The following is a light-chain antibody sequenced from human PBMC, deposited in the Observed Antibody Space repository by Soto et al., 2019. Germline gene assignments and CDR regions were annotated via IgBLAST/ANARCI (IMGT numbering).Light chain of an antibody. CDR2: EVN. J-gene: IGLJ2*01. CDR1: SSDVGSYNY. CDR3: TSYAGYDNPVV. V-gene: IGLV2-8*01. Sequence: QSALTQPPSASGSPGQSVTISCTGTSSDVGSYNYVSWYQQHPDKAPKLMIYEVNKRPSGVPDRFSGSKSGNTASLTVSGLQAEDEADYYCTSYAGYDNPVVFGGGNKLTVL.